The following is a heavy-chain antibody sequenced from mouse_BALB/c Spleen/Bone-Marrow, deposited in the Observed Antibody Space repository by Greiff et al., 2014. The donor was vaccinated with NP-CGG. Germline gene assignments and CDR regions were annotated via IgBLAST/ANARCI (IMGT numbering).Heavy chain of an antibody. CDR1: GYAFSSYW. D-gene: IGHD4-1*01. CDR2: IYPGDGDT. Sequence: QVQLQQSGAELVRPGSSVKISCKASGYAFSSYWMNWVKQRPGQDLEWIGQIYPGDGDTNYNGNFKDKATLTTDKSSTTAYMQLSSLTSEGSAVYFCARGGRLTGYYFDYWGQGTTLTVSS. CDR3: ARGGRLTGYYFDY. J-gene: IGHJ2*01. V-gene: IGHV1-80*01.